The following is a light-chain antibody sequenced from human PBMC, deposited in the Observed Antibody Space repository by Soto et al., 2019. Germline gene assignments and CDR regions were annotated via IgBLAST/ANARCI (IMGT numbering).Light chain of an antibody. V-gene: IGLV1-51*01. CDR2: DND. CDR1: SSNIGDNH. J-gene: IGLJ3*02. Sequence: QSVLTQPPSVSAAPGQKVTISCSGSSSNIGDNHVSWYQQFPGTAPKLLIYDNDNRPSGIPDRLSASKSGTSASLAITGLQPGDEADYYCGAWDSSLSAWLFGGGTKVTVL. CDR3: GAWDSSLSAWL.